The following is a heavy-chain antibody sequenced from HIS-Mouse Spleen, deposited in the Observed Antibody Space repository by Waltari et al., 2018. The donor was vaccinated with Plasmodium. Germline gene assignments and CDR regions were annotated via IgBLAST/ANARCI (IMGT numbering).Heavy chain of an antibody. CDR3: ARGPGYSSGWYYFDY. Sequence: QVQLQQWGAGLLKPSETLSLTCAVYGGSFSGYYWSWIRQPPGKGLEWIGEINHSGSTHSNPPLKSRVTISADTSKNQCALKLSSVTAADTAVYYCARGPGYSSGWYYFDYWGQGTLVTVSS. V-gene: IGHV4-34*01. J-gene: IGHJ4*02. CDR1: GGSFSGYY. CDR2: INHSGST. D-gene: IGHD6-19*01.